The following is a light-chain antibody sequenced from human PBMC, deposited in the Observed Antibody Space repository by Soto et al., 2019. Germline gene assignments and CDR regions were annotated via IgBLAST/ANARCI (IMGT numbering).Light chain of an antibody. J-gene: IGLJ3*02. CDR1: FFNIGSNY. CDR2: TND. CDR3: AVWDDSLRGWV. V-gene: IGLV1-47*02. Sequence: QSVLTQPPSASGTPGQRVTISCSGRFFNIGSNYVYWYQQLPGTAPKLLIFTNDQRTSGVPGRFSGSKSGTSASLAISGLRSEDEADYYCAVWDDSLRGWVFGGGTKVTVL.